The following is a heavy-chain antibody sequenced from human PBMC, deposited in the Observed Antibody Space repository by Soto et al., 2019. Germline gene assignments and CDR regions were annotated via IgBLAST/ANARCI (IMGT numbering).Heavy chain of an antibody. CDR1: GYTFTSYA. D-gene: IGHD3-16*01. Sequence: QVQLVQSGAEEKKPGASVKVSCKASGYTFTSYAMHWVRQAPGQRLEWMGWINAGNGNTKYSQKFQGRVTITRDTSERTAYMELSSLRSEDTAVYYCVSLRDYYGMDVWGQGTTVTVSS. CDR2: INAGNGNT. V-gene: IGHV1-3*05. CDR3: VSLRDYYGMDV. J-gene: IGHJ6*02.